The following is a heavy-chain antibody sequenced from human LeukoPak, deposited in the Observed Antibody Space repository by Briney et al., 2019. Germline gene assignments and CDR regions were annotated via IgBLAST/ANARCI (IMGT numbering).Heavy chain of an antibody. CDR1: GFTFSSYG. Sequence: GGSLRLSCAASGFTFSSYGMHWVRQPPGKGLEWVEFVSYDGSKKFYADFVKGRFSISRDNSKNTLYVQMNSLGAEDTALYYCAKLGFDSSGSHSLVDYWGQGTPVTVSS. CDR2: VSYDGSKK. CDR3: AKLGFDSSGSHSLVDY. V-gene: IGHV3-30*18. J-gene: IGHJ4*02. D-gene: IGHD3-22*01.